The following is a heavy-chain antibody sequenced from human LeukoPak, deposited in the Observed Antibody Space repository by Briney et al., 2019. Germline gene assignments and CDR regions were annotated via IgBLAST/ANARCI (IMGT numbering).Heavy chain of an antibody. CDR2: IFGSGGSP. V-gene: IGHV3-23*01. CDR1: GFTFGSFA. CDR3: GKTTAGYSSGQKPAWPVDY. J-gene: IGHJ4*02. D-gene: IGHD5-18*01. Sequence: GGSLRLSCEASGFTFGSFAMYWVRQAPGKGLDWIAGIFGSGGSPHYADSVKGRFTISRDNSKNTVYLQINSLRAEDTAAYYCGKTTAGYSSGQKPAWPVDYWGQGTLVTVSS.